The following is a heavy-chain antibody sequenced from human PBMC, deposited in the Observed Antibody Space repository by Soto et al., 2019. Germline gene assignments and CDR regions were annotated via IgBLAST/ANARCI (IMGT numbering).Heavy chain of an antibody. V-gene: IGHV1-2*02. CDR2: MNPNSGDA. CDR1: GYTFTAYA. D-gene: IGHD6-19*01. Sequence: GSSVKVSCKASGYTFTAYALHWVRQGPGQGLEWMGWMNPNSGDATYAQKFQGRVTMTMDTSITTAYMELSSLSYDDTAVYYCAREASAVLALDPWGQGTLVTVSS. J-gene: IGHJ5*02. CDR3: AREASAVLALDP.